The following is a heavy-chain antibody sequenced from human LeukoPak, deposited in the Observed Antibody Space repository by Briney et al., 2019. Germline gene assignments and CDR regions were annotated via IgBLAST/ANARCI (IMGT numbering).Heavy chain of an antibody. CDR1: GYSFTSYC. D-gene: IGHD3-22*01. V-gene: IGHV5-51*01. CDR2: IYPGDSDT. CDR3: ARPRAYYYDSSGYYEV. J-gene: IGHJ4*02. Sequence: GESLKISCKGSGYSFTSYCIGWVRQMPGKGLEWMGIIYPGDSDTRYSPSFQGQVAISADKSISTAYLQWSSLKASDTAMYYCARPRAYYYDSSGYYEVWGQGTLVTVSS.